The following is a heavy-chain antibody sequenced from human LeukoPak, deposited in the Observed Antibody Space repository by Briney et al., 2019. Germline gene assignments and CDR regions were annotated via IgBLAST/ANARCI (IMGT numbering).Heavy chain of an antibody. J-gene: IGHJ1*01. Sequence: GGSLRLSCAASGFTFSSYSMNWVRQAPGKGLEWVSSISSSSSYIYYADSVKGRFTISRDNAKNSLYLQMNSLRAEDTAVYYCARSRIAAAGEYFQHWGQGTLVTVFS. CDR1: GFTFSSYS. D-gene: IGHD6-13*01. V-gene: IGHV3-21*01. CDR2: ISSSSSYI. CDR3: ARSRIAAAGEYFQH.